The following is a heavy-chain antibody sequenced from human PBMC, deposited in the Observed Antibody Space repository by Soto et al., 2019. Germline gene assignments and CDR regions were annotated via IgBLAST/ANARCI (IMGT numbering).Heavy chain of an antibody. CDR2: IIPIFGTA. D-gene: IGHD6-19*01. J-gene: IGHJ5*02. Sequence: SVKVSCKASGGTFSSYAISWVRQAPGQGLEWMGGIIPIFGTANYAQKFQGRVTITADESTSTAYMELSSLRSEDTAVYYCARDQTHSSGWYGNWFDPWGQGTLVTVSS. CDR3: ARDQTHSSGWYGNWFDP. V-gene: IGHV1-69*13. CDR1: GGTFSSYA.